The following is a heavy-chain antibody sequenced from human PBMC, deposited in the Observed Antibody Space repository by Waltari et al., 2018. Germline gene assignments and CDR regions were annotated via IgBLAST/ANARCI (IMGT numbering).Heavy chain of an antibody. V-gene: IGHV3-11*04. CDR2: MSSSGTII. Sequence: QVQLVESGGGLVKPGGSLRLSCVASGFTFTDHYMTWIRQAPGKGLEWLAEMSSSGTIIYYADFLKGRFTISRDNAKNSLYLQMTSLRAEDTALYCCARGNHYFDNWGQGTLVTVSS. CDR1: GFTFTDHY. CDR3: ARGNHYFDN. J-gene: IGHJ4*02.